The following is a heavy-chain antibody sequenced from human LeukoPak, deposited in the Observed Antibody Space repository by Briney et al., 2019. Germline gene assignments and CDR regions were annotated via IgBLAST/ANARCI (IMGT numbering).Heavy chain of an antibody. D-gene: IGHD3-10*01. CDR3: AVGDITMVRGVISNYYGMDV. CDR2: INPNSGGT. V-gene: IGHV1-2*02. J-gene: IGHJ6*02. Sequence: ASVKVSCKASGYTFTGYYMHWVRQAPGQGLGWMGWINPNSGGTNYAQKFQGRVTMTRDTPISTAYMELSRLRSDDTAVYYCAVGDITMVRGVISNYYGMDVWGQGTTVTVSS. CDR1: GYTFTGYY.